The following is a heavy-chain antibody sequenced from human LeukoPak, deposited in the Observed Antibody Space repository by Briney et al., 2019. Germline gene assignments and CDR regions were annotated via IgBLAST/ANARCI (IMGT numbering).Heavy chain of an antibody. D-gene: IGHD6-13*01. Sequence: GGSLRLSCALSGITFSNHGMNWVRQAPGKGLEWVSGISGSGDVKWYADSVKGRFIISRDNSKNTLYLQMNSLRAEDTAVYYCAKGISSRYPRIDYWGQGTLVTVSS. CDR1: GITFSNHG. V-gene: IGHV3-23*01. CDR3: AKGISSRYPRIDY. CDR2: ISGSGDVK. J-gene: IGHJ4*02.